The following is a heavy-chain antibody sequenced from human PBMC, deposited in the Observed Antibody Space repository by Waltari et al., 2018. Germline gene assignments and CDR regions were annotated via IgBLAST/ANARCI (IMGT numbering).Heavy chain of an antibody. J-gene: IGHJ4*02. Sequence: QVQLVESGGGVVQPGRSLRLSCAASGFTFSSDAMHWVRQAPGKGLELGEVISYYGSNKYYADSVKVRFTTSRDNSKNTLYLQMNSLRAEDTAVDYCARGGTMIVFLQKALNYWGQGTLVTVSS. CDR2: ISYYGSNK. D-gene: IGHD3-22*01. CDR3: ARGGTMIVFLQKALNY. V-gene: IGHV3-30*01. CDR1: GFTFSSDA.